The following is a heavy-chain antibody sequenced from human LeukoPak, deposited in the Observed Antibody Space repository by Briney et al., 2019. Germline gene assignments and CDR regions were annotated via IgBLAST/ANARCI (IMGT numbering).Heavy chain of an antibody. Sequence: QPGGSLRLSCAASGFTFRSYEMKWVRQAPGKGLEWVSYISSSGSIIYYADSVKGRFTISRDNAKNSLYLQMNSLRAEDTAVYYCASGRNEHITNFGVVTDYWGQGTLVTVSS. CDR2: ISSSGSII. D-gene: IGHD3-3*01. V-gene: IGHV3-48*03. J-gene: IGHJ4*02. CDR1: GFTFRSYE. CDR3: ASGRNEHITNFGVVTDY.